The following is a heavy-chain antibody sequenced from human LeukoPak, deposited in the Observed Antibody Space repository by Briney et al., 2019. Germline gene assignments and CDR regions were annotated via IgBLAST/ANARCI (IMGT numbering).Heavy chain of an antibody. CDR1: GGTFSSYT. CDR2: MIPILGIA. V-gene: IGHV1-69*02. Sequence: ASVKASCKASGGTFSSYTISWVRQAPGQGLEWMGRMIPILGIANHAQKLQGRVTITAHKSTSTAYLELSSLRSEDTAVYYCAHSGDTMIVASAFDIWGQGTIVTVSS. D-gene: IGHD3-22*01. CDR3: AHSGDTMIVASAFDI. J-gene: IGHJ3*02.